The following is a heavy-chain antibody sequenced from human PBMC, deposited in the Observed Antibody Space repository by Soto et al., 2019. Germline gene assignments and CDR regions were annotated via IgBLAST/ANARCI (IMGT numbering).Heavy chain of an antibody. CDR3: ARDLSYYSDDC. V-gene: IGHV3-33*01. CDR2: KWYDGSRK. J-gene: IGHJ4*02. CDR1: GFTFSNHG. D-gene: IGHD1-26*01. Sequence: QVQLAESGGGVVQPGGSLRLSCAASGFTFSNHGMHWVRQAPGKGLEWVAVKWYDGSRKHYADSVEGRFTISRDDSKSTLYLQMNSLRVEDTAVYYCARDLSYYSDDCWGQGTLVTVSS.